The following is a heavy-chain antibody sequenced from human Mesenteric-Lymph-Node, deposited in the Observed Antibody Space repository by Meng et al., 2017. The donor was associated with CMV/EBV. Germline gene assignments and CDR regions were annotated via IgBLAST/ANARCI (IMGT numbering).Heavy chain of an antibody. V-gene: IGHV3-30*02. CDR3: AKVVAAARFWSGYYYYGMDV. J-gene: IGHJ6*02. CDR1: GFTFDDYA. CDR2: IRYDGSNK. Sequence: GGSLRLSCAASGFTFDDYAMHWVRQAPGKGLESVAFIRYDGSNKYYADSVKGRFTISRDNSKNTLYLQMNSLRAEDTAVYYCAKVVAAARFWSGYYYYGMDVWGQGTTVTVSS. D-gene: IGHD3-3*01.